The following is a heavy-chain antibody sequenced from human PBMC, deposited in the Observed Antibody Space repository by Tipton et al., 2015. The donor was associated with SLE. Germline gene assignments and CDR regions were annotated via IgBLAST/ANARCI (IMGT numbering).Heavy chain of an antibody. CDR3: ARGGVGGYDYFDY. V-gene: IGHV4-59*12. D-gene: IGHD5-12*01. CDR1: GGSISSYY. J-gene: IGHJ4*02. CDR2: IYNSGGT. Sequence: TLSLTCTVSGGSISSYYWSWIRQPPGKGLEWIGYIYNSGGTDYSPSLKSRVTISADTSKNQFSLKLSSVTAADTAVYYCARGGVGGYDYFDYWGQGTLVTVSS.